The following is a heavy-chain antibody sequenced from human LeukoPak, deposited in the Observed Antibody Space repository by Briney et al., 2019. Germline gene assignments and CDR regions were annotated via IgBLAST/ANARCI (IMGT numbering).Heavy chain of an antibody. CDR2: IYPGDSDT. D-gene: IGHD6-19*01. CDR1: GYSFTSYW. V-gene: IGHV5-51*01. J-gene: IGHJ4*02. Sequence: GESLKISCKGSGYSFTSYWIGWVRQMPGKGLEWMGIIYPGDSDTRYSPSFQGQDTISADKSISTAYLQWSSLKASDTAMYYCASSNSIAVTGLDYWGQGTLVTVSS. CDR3: ASSNSIAVTGLDY.